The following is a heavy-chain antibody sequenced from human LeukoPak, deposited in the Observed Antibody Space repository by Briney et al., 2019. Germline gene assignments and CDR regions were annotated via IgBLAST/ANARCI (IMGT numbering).Heavy chain of an antibody. Sequence: ASVKVSCKASGYTFTGYYMHWVRQAPGQGLEWMGWINPNSGGTNYAQKFQGRVTMTRDTSISTAYMELSRLRSDDTAVYYCARDRAYLPPTLHIAVAAPPTSNWFDPWGQGTLVTVSS. J-gene: IGHJ5*02. CDR3: ARDRAYLPPTLHIAVAAPPTSNWFDP. V-gene: IGHV1-2*02. CDR2: INPNSGGT. CDR1: GYTFTGYY. D-gene: IGHD6-19*01.